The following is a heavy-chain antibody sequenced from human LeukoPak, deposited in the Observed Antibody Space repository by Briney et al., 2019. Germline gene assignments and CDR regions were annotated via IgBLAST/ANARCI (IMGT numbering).Heavy chain of an antibody. J-gene: IGHJ6*03. D-gene: IGHD2-2*01. Sequence: KPSETLSLTCTVSGDSISSYYWSWIRQPPGKGLEWIGYIYYSGSTNYNPSLKSRVTISVDTSKNQFSLKLSSVTAADTAVYYCARARCSSTSCYAPYYYYMDVWGKGTTVTVSS. CDR1: GDSISSYY. CDR2: IYYSGST. CDR3: ARARCSSTSCYAPYYYYMDV. V-gene: IGHV4-59*01.